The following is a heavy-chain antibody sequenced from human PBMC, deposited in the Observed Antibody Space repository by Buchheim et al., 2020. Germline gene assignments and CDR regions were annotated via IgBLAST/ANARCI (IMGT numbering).Heavy chain of an antibody. D-gene: IGHD3-22*01. Sequence: QVQLVESGGGVVQPGRSLRLSCAASGFTFSSYGMHWVRQAPGKGLEWVAVISYDGSNKYYADSVKGRFTISRDNSKNTLYLQMNSLRAEDTAVYYCAKDETDDSSGYEGPYFNYFDYWGQGTL. CDR2: ISYDGSNK. V-gene: IGHV3-30*18. CDR3: AKDETDDSSGYEGPYFNYFDY. J-gene: IGHJ4*02. CDR1: GFTFSSYG.